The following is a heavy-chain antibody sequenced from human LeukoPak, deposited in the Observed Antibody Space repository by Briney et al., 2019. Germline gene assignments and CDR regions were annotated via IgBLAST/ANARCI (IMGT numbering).Heavy chain of an antibody. CDR3: ARGHWGLDY. V-gene: IGHV3-13*01. CDR1: GFTFSNHA. J-gene: IGHJ4*02. D-gene: IGHD7-27*01. Sequence: GGSLRLSCATSGFTFSNHAMHWVRQASGKGLEWVSAIGTAGDTFYPGSVKGRFTISRENAKNSLSLQMNSLRAEDTAVYSCARGHWGLDYWGQGTLVTVSS. CDR2: IGTAGDT.